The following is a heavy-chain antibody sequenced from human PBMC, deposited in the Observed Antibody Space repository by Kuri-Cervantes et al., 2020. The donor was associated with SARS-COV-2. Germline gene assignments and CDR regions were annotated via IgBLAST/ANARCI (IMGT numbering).Heavy chain of an antibody. CDR3: VKSSYGGSSSWPDY. J-gene: IGHJ4*02. V-gene: IGHV3-64D*06. Sequence: GESLKISCAASGFTFSSYAMSWVRQAPGKGLEYVSAISSNGGSTYYADSVKGRFTISRDNSKNTLYLQMSSLRAEDTAVYYCVKSSYGGSSSWPDYWGQGTLVTVSS. CDR1: GFTFSSYA. CDR2: ISSNGGST. D-gene: IGHD6-13*01.